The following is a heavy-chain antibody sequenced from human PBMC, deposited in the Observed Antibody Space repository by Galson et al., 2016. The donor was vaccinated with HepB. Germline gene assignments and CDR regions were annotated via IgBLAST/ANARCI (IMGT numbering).Heavy chain of an antibody. D-gene: IGHD3-3*01. V-gene: IGHV3-49*04. J-gene: IGHJ4*02. CDR1: GFTFGMHA. CDR2: IRRKLYGGTT. CDR3: TRARLASLLGPPDY. Sequence: SLRLSCAASGFTFGMHAMSWVRQAPGRGLEWVGLIRRKLYGGTTEYAASVKGRFTISRGDSESIAYLQMNSLKTEDTAVYYCTRARLASLLGPPDYWGQGSLVTVSS.